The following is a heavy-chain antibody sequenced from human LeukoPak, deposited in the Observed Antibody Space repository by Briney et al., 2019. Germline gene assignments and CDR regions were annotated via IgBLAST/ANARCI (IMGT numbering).Heavy chain of an antibody. CDR1: GFTFSSYG. Sequence: GRSLRLSCGASGFTFSSYGMHWVRQAPGKGLEWVAVISYDGSNKYYADSVKGRFTISRDNSKNTLYLQMNSLRAEDTAVYYCARADIVVVVAATPGVDYWGQGTLVTVSS. J-gene: IGHJ4*02. CDR2: ISYDGSNK. V-gene: IGHV3-30*03. CDR3: ARADIVVVVAATPGVDY. D-gene: IGHD2-15*01.